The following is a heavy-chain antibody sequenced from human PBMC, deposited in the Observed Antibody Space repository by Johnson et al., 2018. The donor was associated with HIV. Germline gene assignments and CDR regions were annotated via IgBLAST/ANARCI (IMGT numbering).Heavy chain of an antibody. CDR3: SKGAPSGYRAFDI. J-gene: IGHJ3*02. V-gene: IGHV3-43*01. CDR2: ITWDGGST. Sequence: VQLVESGGVVVQPGGSLRLSCAASGFTFDDYAMHWVRQAPGKGLEWVSLITWDGGSTYYADSVKGRFTISRDNSKKTLYLQMNSLTIEDTAVYYCSKGAPSGYRAFDIWGQGTMVTVSS. CDR1: GFTFDDYA. D-gene: IGHD5-18*01.